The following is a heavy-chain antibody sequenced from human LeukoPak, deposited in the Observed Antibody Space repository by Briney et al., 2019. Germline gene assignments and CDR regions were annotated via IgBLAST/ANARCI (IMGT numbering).Heavy chain of an antibody. D-gene: IGHD5-24*01. CDR1: GGSFSSHG. CDR2: FYYSGST. V-gene: IGHV4-59*11. Sequence: PSDTLSLTCSVLGGSFSSHGWTWFGKPPGKGLEWIGYFYYSGSTNYNPSLKSRVTISVDTSKNQFSLKLSSVTAADTAVYYCARDGGYNPHYYYYYYMDVWGKGTTVTVSS. J-gene: IGHJ6*03. CDR3: ARDGGYNPHYYYYYYMDV.